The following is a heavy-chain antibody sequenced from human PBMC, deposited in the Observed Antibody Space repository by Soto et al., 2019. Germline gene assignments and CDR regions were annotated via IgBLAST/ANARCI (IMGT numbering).Heavy chain of an antibody. V-gene: IGHV3-48*02. D-gene: IGHD3-3*01. Sequence: EVQVVESGGGLVQPGGSLRLSCAASGFTFSSNSMNWVRQAPGKGLEWISYISSSSSTIYADSVKGRFTIPRDTAKNSLYLQMNSLRDEDTAVYYCARVIWSGHLTSDLWGQGTLVTVSS. J-gene: IGHJ5*02. CDR1: GFTFSSNS. CDR2: ISSSSSTI. CDR3: ARVIWSGHLTSDL.